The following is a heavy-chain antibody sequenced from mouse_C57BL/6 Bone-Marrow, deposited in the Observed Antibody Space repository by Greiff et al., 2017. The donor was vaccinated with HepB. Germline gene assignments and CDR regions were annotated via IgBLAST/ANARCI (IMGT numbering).Heavy chain of an antibody. CDR2: ISSGGSYT. Sequence: EVMLVESGGDLVKPGGSLKLSCAASGFTFSSYGMSWVRQTPDKRLEWVATISSGGSYTYYPDSVKGRFPISRDNAKNTLYLQMSSLKSEVTAMYYCARNEEDGYHGAMDDWGQGTSFTVSS. CDR3: ARNEEDGYHGAMDD. D-gene: IGHD2-3*01. CDR1: GFTFSSYG. V-gene: IGHV5-6*01. J-gene: IGHJ4*01.